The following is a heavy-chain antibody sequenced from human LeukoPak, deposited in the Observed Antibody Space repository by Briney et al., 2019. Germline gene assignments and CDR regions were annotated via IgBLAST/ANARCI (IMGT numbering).Heavy chain of an antibody. Sequence: GGSLRLSCAASGFTFDDYAMHWVRQAPGKGLEWVSGISWNSGSIGYADSVKGRFTISRDNAKNSLYLQMNSLRAEDTALYYCARGHRNPMVRGVISSHSDYWGQGTLVTVSS. CDR1: GFTFDDYA. D-gene: IGHD3-10*01. CDR2: ISWNSGSI. J-gene: IGHJ4*02. CDR3: ARGHRNPMVRGVISSHSDY. V-gene: IGHV3-9*01.